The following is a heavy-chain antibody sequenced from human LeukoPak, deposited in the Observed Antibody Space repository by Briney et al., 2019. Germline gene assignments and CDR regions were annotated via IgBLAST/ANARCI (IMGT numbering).Heavy chain of an antibody. D-gene: IGHD3-10*01. CDR2: ISAYNGNR. J-gene: IGHJ1*01. CDR3: ARASMEGFGGLSEYFQH. Sequence: ASVKVSCKASGGTFSSYAISWVRQAPGQGLEWMGWISAYNGNRNYVQKLQGRVTMTTDTSTSTAYMELRSLRSDDTAVYYCARASMEGFGGLSEYFQHWGQGTLVTVSS. CDR1: GGTFSSYA. V-gene: IGHV1-18*01.